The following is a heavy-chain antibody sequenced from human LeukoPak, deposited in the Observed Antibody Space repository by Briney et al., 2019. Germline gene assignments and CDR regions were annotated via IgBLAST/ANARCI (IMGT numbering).Heavy chain of an antibody. Sequence: GGSLRLSCAASGFTVSSNYMSWVRQPPEKGLEWVGDIYYGGSTYYAASVKSRVTISVDNSKNQLYLKMNCVSAEDTAVYYCAGGGSPCCDSGSYTNTFDYWGQGTLVTVSS. CDR3: AGGGSPCCDSGSYTNTFDY. CDR2: IYYGGST. J-gene: IGHJ4*02. D-gene: IGHD3-10*01. CDR1: GFTVSSNY. V-gene: IGHV3-53*05.